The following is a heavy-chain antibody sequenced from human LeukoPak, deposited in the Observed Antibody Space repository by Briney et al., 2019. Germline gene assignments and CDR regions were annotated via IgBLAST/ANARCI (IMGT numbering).Heavy chain of an antibody. Sequence: GGSLRLSCAASGFTFSSYGMHWVRQAPGKGLEWVAFIRYDGSNKYYADSVKGRFTISRDNSKNTLYLQMNSLRAEDTAVYYCAKAPREYDSPCGFWGQGTLVTVSS. J-gene: IGHJ4*02. CDR3: AKAPREYDSPCGF. CDR2: IRYDGSNK. CDR1: GFTFSSYG. D-gene: IGHD3-22*01. V-gene: IGHV3-30*02.